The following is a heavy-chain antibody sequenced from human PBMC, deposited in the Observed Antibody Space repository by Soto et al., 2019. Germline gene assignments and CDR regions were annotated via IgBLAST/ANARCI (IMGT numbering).Heavy chain of an antibody. Sequence: GGALRHSCAASGFTVSTNYMSWVRQAPGKGLEWVSMIYRGGETYYADSVKGRFTISRDTSKNTIYLQMSSLKAEYSALYFCARDTSGYYSPYYSGQGTLVTLSS. CDR1: GFTVSTNY. D-gene: IGHD5-12*01. V-gene: IGHV3-66*01. CDR3: ARDTSGYYSPYY. J-gene: IGHJ4*02. CDR2: IYRGGET.